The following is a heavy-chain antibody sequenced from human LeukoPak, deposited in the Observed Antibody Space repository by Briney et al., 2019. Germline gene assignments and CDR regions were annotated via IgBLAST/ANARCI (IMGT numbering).Heavy chain of an antibody. V-gene: IGHV3-23*01. Sequence: GGSLRLSCAASGFTFSSYAMSWVRQAPGKGLEWVSAISGSGGSTYYADSVKGRFTISRDNAKNSLYLQMNSLRAEDTAVYYCARYCTSCPHFDYWGQGTLVTVSS. J-gene: IGHJ4*02. CDR1: GFTFSSYA. CDR2: ISGSGGST. CDR3: ARYCTSCPHFDY. D-gene: IGHD2-2*01.